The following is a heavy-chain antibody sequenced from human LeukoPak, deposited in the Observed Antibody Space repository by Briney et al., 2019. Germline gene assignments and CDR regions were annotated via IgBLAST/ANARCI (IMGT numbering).Heavy chain of an antibody. J-gene: IGHJ4*02. V-gene: IGHV3-7*01. CDR1: GFPFSGYW. CDR2: INQDGSTQ. Sequence: QPGGSLRLSCAASGFPFSGYWMDWVRQAPGKGMEWVANINQDGSTQYYAASVKGRFTISRDNAKSSLYLQVNILRAEDTAVYYCSRSLDYLGQGALVTVSS. CDR3: SRSLDY.